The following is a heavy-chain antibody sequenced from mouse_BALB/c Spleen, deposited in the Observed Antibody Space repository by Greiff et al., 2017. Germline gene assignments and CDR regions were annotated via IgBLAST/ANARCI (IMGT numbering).Heavy chain of an antibody. CDR1: GYSITSDYA. Sequence: EVQQVESGPGLVKPSQSLSLTCTVTGYSITSDYAWNWIRQFPGNKLEWMGYISYSGSTSYKPSLKSRISITRDTSKNQFFLQLNSVTTEDTATYYCARGEAYYYGSSYPFAYWGQGTLVTVSA. CDR3: ARGEAYYYGSSYPFAY. J-gene: IGHJ3*01. D-gene: IGHD1-1*01. V-gene: IGHV3-2*02. CDR2: ISYSGST.